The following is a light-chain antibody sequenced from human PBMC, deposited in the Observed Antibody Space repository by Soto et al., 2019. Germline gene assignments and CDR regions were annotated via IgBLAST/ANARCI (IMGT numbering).Light chain of an antibody. CDR3: QQYRSWPRT. CDR1: QSVDIS. CDR2: GAS. V-gene: IGKV3-15*01. Sequence: EIVLTQSPATLSVPPGERVTLSCRASQSVDISLAWYQQKPGQAPRLLIYGASTRATDMPGTFSGRGSGTEFTLTISSLRPEDFAVYYCQQYRSWPRTFGQGTKVDIK. J-gene: IGKJ1*01.